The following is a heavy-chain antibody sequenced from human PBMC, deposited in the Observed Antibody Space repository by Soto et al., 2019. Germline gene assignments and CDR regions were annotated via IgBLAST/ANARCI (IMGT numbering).Heavy chain of an antibody. Sequence: SVKVSCKATGGTFSNHYINWVRQAPGQALEWMGGITPIFGTANYAQKFQDRVTITADESTSTAYMELSSLRSEDTALYYCARSQLLDLAAPYYYGLDVWGQGTPVTVSS. CDR3: ARSQLLDLAAPYYYGLDV. D-gene: IGHD2-2*01. V-gene: IGHV1-69*13. J-gene: IGHJ6*02. CDR1: GGTFSNHY. CDR2: ITPIFGTA.